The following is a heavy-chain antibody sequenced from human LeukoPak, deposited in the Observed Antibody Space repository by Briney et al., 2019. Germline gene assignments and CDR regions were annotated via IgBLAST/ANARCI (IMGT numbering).Heavy chain of an antibody. CDR2: ISWNSGSI. CDR3: AKDTAAAGRFEYFQH. J-gene: IGHJ1*01. D-gene: IGHD6-13*01. V-gene: IGHV3-9*01. CDR1: GFTFDDYA. Sequence: GGSLRLSCAVSGFTFDDYAMHWVRQAPGKGLEWVSGISWNSGSIGYADSVKGRFTISRDNAKNSLYLQMNSLRAEDTALYYCAKDTAAAGRFEYFQHWGQGTLVTVSS.